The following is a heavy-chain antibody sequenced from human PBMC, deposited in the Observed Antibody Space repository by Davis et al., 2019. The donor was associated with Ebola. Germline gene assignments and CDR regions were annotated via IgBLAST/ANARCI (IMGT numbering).Heavy chain of an antibody. CDR2: IRTSGSTK. D-gene: IGHD2-15*01. V-gene: IGHV3-48*01. CDR1: GFTFSSYS. J-gene: IGHJ6*02. Sequence: GESLKISCAVSGFTFSSYSMNWVRQAPGKGLEWVSYIRTSGSTKYYVDSVKGRFSISRDDAKNSLYLQMNSLRAEDTAVYYCAKVGPKDIVVVVAAWGFLGGMDVWGQGTTDTVSS. CDR3: AKVGPKDIVVVVAAWGFLGGMDV.